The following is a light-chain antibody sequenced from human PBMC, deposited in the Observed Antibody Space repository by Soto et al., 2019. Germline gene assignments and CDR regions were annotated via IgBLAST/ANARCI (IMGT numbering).Light chain of an antibody. CDR1: TSDIGGYDY. Sequence: HSALTQPASVSGSPRHSITISFTATTSDIGGYDYVSWCQQHPGKATKFIIYGVTNRPSGVSHRFSGSKSANTASLIISGLQAEDEADYYCTSYTSSRSPVFGSGTKVPV. V-gene: IGLV2-14*01. CDR3: TSYTSSRSPV. CDR2: GVT. J-gene: IGLJ1*01.